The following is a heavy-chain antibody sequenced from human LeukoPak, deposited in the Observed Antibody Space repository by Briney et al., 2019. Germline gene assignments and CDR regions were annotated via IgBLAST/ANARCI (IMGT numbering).Heavy chain of an antibody. CDR3: ARAPYELGEFSNDAFDI. D-gene: IGHD3-16*01. V-gene: IGHV4-34*01. CDR1: GGSFSGYY. CDR2: INHSGST. Sequence: SETLSLTCAVYGGSFSGYYWSWIRQPPGKGLEWIGEINHSGSTNYNPSLKSRVTMSVDTSKNQFSLKLSSVTAADTAVYYCARAPYELGEFSNDAFDIWGQGTMVTVSS. J-gene: IGHJ3*02.